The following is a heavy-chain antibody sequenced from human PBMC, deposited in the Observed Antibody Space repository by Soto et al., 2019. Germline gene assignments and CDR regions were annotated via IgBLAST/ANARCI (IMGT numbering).Heavy chain of an antibody. V-gene: IGHV2-5*02. J-gene: IGHJ4*02. CDR2: IYWDDDK. CDR1: GFSLTTSGVG. D-gene: IGHD3-3*01. CDR3: AHRVLRTVFGLVTTTAIYFDF. Sequence: QITLNESGPTVVRPTETLTLTCRFSGFSLTTSGVGVGWIRQSPGKAPEWLALIYWDDDKRYSASLKSRLTITTDTSKNQVVLRVSDLAPTDTATYYCAHRVLRTVFGLVTTTAIYFDFWGQGTPVAVSS.